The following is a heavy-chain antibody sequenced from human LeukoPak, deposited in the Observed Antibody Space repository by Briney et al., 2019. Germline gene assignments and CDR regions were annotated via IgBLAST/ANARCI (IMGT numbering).Heavy chain of an antibody. J-gene: IGHJ4*01. V-gene: IGHV1-18*01. CDR1: GGTFSSYA. D-gene: IGHD6-13*01. CDR2: ISAYNGNT. Sequence: VASVKVSCKASGGTFSSYAISWVRQAPGQGREWMGWISAYNGNTNYAQKLQGRVTMTTDTSTSTAYMELRSLRSDDTAVYYCARDSSPYIAAAGTQVAQVDYWGHGTLVTVSS. CDR3: ARDSSPYIAAAGTQVAQVDY.